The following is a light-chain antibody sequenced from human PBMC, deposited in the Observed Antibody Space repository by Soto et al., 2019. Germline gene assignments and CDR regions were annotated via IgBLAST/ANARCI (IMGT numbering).Light chain of an antibody. J-gene: IGLJ1*01. CDR1: SSNIGSKT. CDR2: SNN. Sequence: QSVLTQPPSASGTPGQGVTISCSGSSSNIGSKTVNWFQQLPGTAPKLLIYSNNQRPSGVPDRFSGSKSGTSASLAISGLQPEDEADYYCAAWDAALNVYIFGTGTKLTVL. CDR3: AAWDAALNVYI. V-gene: IGLV1-44*01.